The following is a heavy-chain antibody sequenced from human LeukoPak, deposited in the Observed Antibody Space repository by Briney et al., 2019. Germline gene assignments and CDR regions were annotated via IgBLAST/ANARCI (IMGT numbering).Heavy chain of an antibody. CDR1: GFTFSGYA. J-gene: IGHJ4*02. V-gene: IGHV3-23*01. Sequence: RPGGSLRLSCAASGFTFSGYAMTWVRQASGKGLEWLSVVSGSGDTTFYTDSVKGRFTISRDNSKNTLYLQMNSLRVEDTAIYFCAIIYGSGNYCGDWGQGTLVTVSS. CDR2: VSGSGDTT. D-gene: IGHD3-10*01. CDR3: AIIYGSGNYCGD.